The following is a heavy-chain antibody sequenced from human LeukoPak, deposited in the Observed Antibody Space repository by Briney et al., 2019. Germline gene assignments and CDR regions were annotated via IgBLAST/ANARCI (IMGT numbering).Heavy chain of an antibody. CDR2: INWNGGST. CDR1: GFTFDDYG. CDR3: ARDLQYCSSTSCYTSDY. D-gene: IGHD2-2*02. V-gene: IGHV3-20*04. Sequence: GGSLRLSCAASGFTFDDYGMSWVRQAPGKGLEWVSGINWNGGSTGYADSVKGRFTISRDNAKNSLYLQMNSLRAEDTALYYCARDLQYCSSTSCYTSDYWGQGTLATVSS. J-gene: IGHJ4*02.